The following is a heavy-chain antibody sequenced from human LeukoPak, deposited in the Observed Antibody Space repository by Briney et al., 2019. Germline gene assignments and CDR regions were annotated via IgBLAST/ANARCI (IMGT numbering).Heavy chain of an antibody. CDR3: VRSLDY. CDR2: IAGSDDFT. Sequence: GGSLRLSCAASGFPFSSYAMNWVRQAPGKGLEWVSVIAGSDDFTQYADSVKGRFTISRDNSKNTVYLQMNRLRVEDTALYYCVRSLDYWGQGTLVTVSS. J-gene: IGHJ4*02. CDR1: GFPFSSYA. V-gene: IGHV3-23*01.